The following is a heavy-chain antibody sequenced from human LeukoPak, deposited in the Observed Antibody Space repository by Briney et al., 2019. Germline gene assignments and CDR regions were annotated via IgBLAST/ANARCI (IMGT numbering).Heavy chain of an antibody. CDR1: GGSISSYY. V-gene: IGHV4-59*08. D-gene: IGHD6-13*01. J-gene: IGHJ4*02. CDR2: IYYSGST. Sequence: EPSEALSLTCTVSGGSISSYYWSWIRQPPGKGLEWIGYIYYSGSTNYNPSLKSRVTISVDTSKNQFSLKLSSVTAADTAVYYCARRRGSAGDFDYWGQGTLVTVSS. CDR3: ARRRGSAGDFDY.